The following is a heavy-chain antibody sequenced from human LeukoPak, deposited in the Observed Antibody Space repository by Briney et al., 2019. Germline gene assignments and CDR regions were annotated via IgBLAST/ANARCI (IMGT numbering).Heavy chain of an antibody. CDR1: GGSISSGGYS. V-gene: IGHV4-30-2*02. Sequence: SETLSLTCAVSGGSISSGGYSWSWIRQPPGKGLEWIGYIYHSGSTYYNPSLKSRVTISVDTSKNQFSLKLSSVTAADTAVYYCATSYSSSWGPLDVWGQGTTVTVSS. J-gene: IGHJ6*02. CDR2: IYHSGST. CDR3: ATSYSSSWGPLDV. D-gene: IGHD6-13*01.